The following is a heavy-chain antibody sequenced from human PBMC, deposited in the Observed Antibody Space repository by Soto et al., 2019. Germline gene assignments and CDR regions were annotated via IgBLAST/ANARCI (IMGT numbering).Heavy chain of an antibody. D-gene: IGHD1-26*01. V-gene: IGHV2-5*02. J-gene: IGHJ4*02. Sequence: QITLKESSPTLVKPTQTLTLTCTISGFSLSTSGEGVGWVRQSPGKALEWLALIYWDDDKRYSPSLKNRLTITKDTSKHQVVLTMTNMDPVDTATYYCAHYRIQILGAFFDFWGQGTLVTVSS. CDR1: GFSLSTSGEG. CDR3: AHYRIQILGAFFDF. CDR2: IYWDDDK.